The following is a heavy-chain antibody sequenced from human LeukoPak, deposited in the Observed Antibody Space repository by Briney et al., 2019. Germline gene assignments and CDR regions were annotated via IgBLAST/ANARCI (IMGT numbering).Heavy chain of an antibody. J-gene: IGHJ4*02. CDR3: AKVGLNLGRLPLFPFDY. V-gene: IGHV3-23*01. D-gene: IGHD1-1*01. CDR1: GFTFSSYA. Sequence: GGSLRLSCAASGFTFSSYAMSWVRQAPGKGLEWVSAISGSGGSTYYADSVKGRFTISRDNSKNTLYLQMNSLRAEDTAVYYCAKVGLNLGRLPLFPFDYWGQGTLVTVSS. CDR2: ISGSGGST.